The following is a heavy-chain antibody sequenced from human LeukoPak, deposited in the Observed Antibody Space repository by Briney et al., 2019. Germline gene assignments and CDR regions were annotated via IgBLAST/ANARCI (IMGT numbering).Heavy chain of an antibody. Sequence: QSGGSLRLSCVGSGFTFTTYWMSWVRQAPGKGLEWVANIKQDGSEKYYVDSVKGRFTISRDNAKNSLYLQMNSLRAEDTAVYYCAELGITMIGGVWGKGTTVTISS. J-gene: IGHJ6*04. D-gene: IGHD3-10*02. CDR3: AELGITMIGGV. V-gene: IGHV3-7*01. CDR1: GFTFTTYW. CDR2: IKQDGSEK.